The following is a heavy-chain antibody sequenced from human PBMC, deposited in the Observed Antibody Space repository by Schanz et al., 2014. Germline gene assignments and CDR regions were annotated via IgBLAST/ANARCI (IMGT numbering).Heavy chain of an antibody. D-gene: IGHD3-10*01. V-gene: IGHV3-11*01. J-gene: IGHJ5*02. CDR2: ISGGGSTT. Sequence: QVHLLESGGGLVEPGGSLRLSCAASGFSFSDYYMSWIRQAPGKGLEWVSAISGGGSTTYYTYSEKGLFTISRDNTNNSSLLLRTMLAADTTVVYCSTSAHMRWGGSCFDPWGQGTLVSVSS. CDR3: TSAHMRWGGSCFDP. CDR1: GFSFSDYY.